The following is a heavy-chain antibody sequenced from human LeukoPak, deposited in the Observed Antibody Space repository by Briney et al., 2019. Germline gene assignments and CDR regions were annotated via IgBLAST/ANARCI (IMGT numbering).Heavy chain of an antibody. CDR3: ANSYYDSSGLGFDY. CDR1: GFTFSGYG. J-gene: IGHJ4*02. V-gene: IGHV3-30*18. CDR2: ISYDGSNK. D-gene: IGHD3-22*01. Sequence: GGSLRLSCAASGFTFSGYGMHWVRRAPGKGLEWVAVISYDGSNKYYADSVKGRFTISRDNSKNTLYLQMNSLRAEDTAVYYCANSYYDSSGLGFDYWGQGTLVTVSS.